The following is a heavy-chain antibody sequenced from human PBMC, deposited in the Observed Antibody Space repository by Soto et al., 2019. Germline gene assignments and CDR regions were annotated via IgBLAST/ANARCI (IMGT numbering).Heavy chain of an antibody. CDR2: ISYDGSNK. D-gene: IGHD6-19*01. Sequence: QVQLVESGGGVVQPGRSLRLSCAASGFTFSSYGMHWVRQAPGKGLEWVAVISYDGSNKYYADSVKGRFTISRDNSKNTLYLQMTSLRAEDTAVYYCAKEEGKWLVRGWFDPWGQGTLVTVSS. CDR1: GFTFSSYG. CDR3: AKEEGKWLVRGWFDP. J-gene: IGHJ5*02. V-gene: IGHV3-30*18.